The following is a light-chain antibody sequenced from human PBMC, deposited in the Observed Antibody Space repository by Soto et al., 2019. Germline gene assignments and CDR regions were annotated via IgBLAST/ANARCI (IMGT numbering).Light chain of an antibody. CDR3: QQYNKWPLT. CDR1: QSVSID. Sequence: EIVITHSPVTLSFSPVERATLSCRASQSVSIDLAWYQQTPGQAPRLLIYGASTRATGIPVRFSGSASGTEFTLTISSLQSEDFTVYYCQQYNKWPLTFGQGTKVDIK. V-gene: IGKV3-15*01. J-gene: IGKJ1*01. CDR2: GAS.